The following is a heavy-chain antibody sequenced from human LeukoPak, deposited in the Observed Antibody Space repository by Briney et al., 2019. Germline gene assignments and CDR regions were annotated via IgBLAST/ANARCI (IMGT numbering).Heavy chain of an antibody. CDR1: GVSFSGYY. CDR3: ARGGYSYGIRFDY. V-gene: IGHV4-34*01. J-gene: IGHJ4*02. Sequence: SETLSLTCAVYGVSFSGYYWSWIRQPPGKGLEWIGEINHSGSTNYNPSLKSRVTISVDTSKNQFSLKLSAVTAADTAVYYCARGGYSYGIRFDYWGQGTLVTVSS. D-gene: IGHD5-18*01. CDR2: INHSGST.